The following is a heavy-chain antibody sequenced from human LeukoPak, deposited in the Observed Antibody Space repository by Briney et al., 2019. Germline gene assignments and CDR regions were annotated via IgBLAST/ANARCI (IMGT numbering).Heavy chain of an antibody. Sequence: PGGSLRLSCAASGFTFSSCAMGWVRQAPGKGLEWVANIKQDGSEKYYVDSVKGRFTISRDNAKNSLYLQMNSLRAEDTAVYYCAREETGFDYWGQGTLVTVSS. J-gene: IGHJ4*02. V-gene: IGHV3-7*01. D-gene: IGHD1-14*01. CDR1: GFTFSSCA. CDR3: AREETGFDY. CDR2: IKQDGSEK.